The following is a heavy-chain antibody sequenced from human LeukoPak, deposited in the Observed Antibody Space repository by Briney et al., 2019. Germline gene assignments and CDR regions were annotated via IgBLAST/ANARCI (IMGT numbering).Heavy chain of an antibody. V-gene: IGHV3-64*01. Sequence: PGGSLRLSCAASGFTFSSYDMHWVRQAPGKGLEYVSAISSNGGSTYYANSVKGRFTMSRDNSKNTLYLQMGSLRAEDMAVYYCARDRAAVAGTYYMDVWGKGTTVTVSS. CDR2: ISSNGGST. J-gene: IGHJ6*03. D-gene: IGHD6-19*01. CDR1: GFTFSSYD. CDR3: ARDRAAVAGTYYMDV.